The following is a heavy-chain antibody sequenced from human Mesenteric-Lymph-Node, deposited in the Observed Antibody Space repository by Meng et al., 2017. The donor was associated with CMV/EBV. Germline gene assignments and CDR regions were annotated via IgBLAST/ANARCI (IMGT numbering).Heavy chain of an antibody. CDR3: AGGIATAGSRWFDP. V-gene: IGHV1-69*02. D-gene: IGHD6-13*01. J-gene: IGHJ5*02. CDR1: VGTFSSYT. CDR2: ISPILGIA. Sequence: QVQLVRPGAGVKKPGPSVRVPCKASVGTFSSYTIGWVRQAPGQGLEWMGRISPILGIANCAQEFQGRVTITADKSTSTAYMQLSSLRSEDTAVYYCAGGIATAGSRWFDPWGQGTLVTVSS.